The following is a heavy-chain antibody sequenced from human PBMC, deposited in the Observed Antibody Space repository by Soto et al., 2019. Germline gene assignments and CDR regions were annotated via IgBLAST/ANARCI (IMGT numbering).Heavy chain of an antibody. V-gene: IGHV4-34*01. CDR1: GGSFSGYY. Sequence: PSETLSLTCAVYGGSFSGYYWTWIRQPPGKGLEWIGEINHSGSTYYNPSLKSRVTISVDTSKNQFSLKLSSVTAADTAVYYCARHSGAPGSGSYFANYYYYGMDVWGQGTTVTVSS. CDR2: INHSGST. CDR3: ARHSGAPGSGSYFANYYYYGMDV. J-gene: IGHJ6*02. D-gene: IGHD3-10*01.